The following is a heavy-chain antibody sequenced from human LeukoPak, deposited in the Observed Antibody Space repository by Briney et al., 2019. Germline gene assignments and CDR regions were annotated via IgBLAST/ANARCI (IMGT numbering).Heavy chain of an antibody. CDR2: ISYDGSNK. V-gene: IGHV3-30*04. CDR3: AGLGYCSGGSC. Sequence: GGSLRLSCAASGFTFSSYAMHWVRHAPGKGLEWVAVISYDGSNKYYADSVKGRFTISRDNSKNTLYLQMNSLRAEDTAVYYCAGLGYCSGGSCWGQGTLVTVSS. J-gene: IGHJ4*02. D-gene: IGHD2-15*01. CDR1: GFTFSSYA.